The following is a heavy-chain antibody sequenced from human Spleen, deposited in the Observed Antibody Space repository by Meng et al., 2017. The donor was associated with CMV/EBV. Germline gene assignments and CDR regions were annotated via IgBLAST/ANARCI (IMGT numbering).Heavy chain of an antibody. CDR2: INPSGDGT. CDR3: VRWIQWEGFDV. CDR1: GYTFSSYY. Sequence: SCKASGYTFSSYYMHWVRQAPGQGLEWMGIINPSGDGTTYAQKFRGRISMARDTSTSTVYLELSSLKFDDTAVYFCVRWIQWEGFDVWGQGTLVTVSS. J-gene: IGHJ4*02. V-gene: IGHV1-46*01. D-gene: IGHD3-9*01.